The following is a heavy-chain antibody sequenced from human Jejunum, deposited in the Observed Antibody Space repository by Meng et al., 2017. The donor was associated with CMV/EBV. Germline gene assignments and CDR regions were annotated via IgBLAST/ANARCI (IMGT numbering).Heavy chain of an antibody. Sequence: SGLRISDDCLVWVRQVAGKGLQWVSTLCASSSAHCAPSVERRFTISKDSSNHIMYLQMNSLGAEDTAVYYCAREQMGAWNGYFDYWGQGVLVTVSS. J-gene: IGHJ4*02. V-gene: IGHV3-53*01. CDR3: AREQMGAWNGYFDY. D-gene: IGHD3-3*01. CDR2: LCASSSA. CDR1: GLRISDDC.